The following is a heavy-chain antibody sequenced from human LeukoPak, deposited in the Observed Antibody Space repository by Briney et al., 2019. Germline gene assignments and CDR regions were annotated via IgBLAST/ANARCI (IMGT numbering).Heavy chain of an antibody. CDR3: AKGPPIVVVTGHFDD. CDR1: GFTFSSYA. Sequence: PGGSLRLSCAASGFTFSSYAMNWVRQAPGKGLEWVSALSGSGSNIYYADSVKGRFTISRDNSKNTLYLQMNSLRAEDTAVYYCAKGPPIVVVTGHFDDWGQGTLVTVSP. V-gene: IGHV3-23*01. D-gene: IGHD2-21*02. J-gene: IGHJ4*02. CDR2: LSGSGSNI.